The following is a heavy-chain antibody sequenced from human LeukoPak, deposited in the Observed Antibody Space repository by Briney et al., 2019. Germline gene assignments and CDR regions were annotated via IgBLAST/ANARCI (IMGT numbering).Heavy chain of an antibody. J-gene: IGHJ4*02. D-gene: IGHD2-2*01. V-gene: IGHV3-7*04. CDR1: GFTFNNYW. CDR2: IKQDGSEK. Sequence: GGSLRLSCAASGFTFNNYWMSWVRQVPGKGLECVANIKQDGSEKFYVDSVKGRFTISRDNAKNSLYLQMNSLRAEDTAVYYCARPSRGGTPDYWGQGTLVTVSS. CDR3: ARPSRGGTPDY.